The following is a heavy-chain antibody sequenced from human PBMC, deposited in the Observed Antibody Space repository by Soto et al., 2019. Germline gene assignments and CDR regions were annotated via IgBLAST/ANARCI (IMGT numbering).Heavy chain of an antibody. Sequence: GSLRLSCAVSGFTFSNYYIHWVRQAPGKGLEWVSSIRSGRDTFYADSVKGRFSISRDDATSSVSLQMNSLRGEDTAVYFCAREETAWPLAYGLDVWGQGTTVTV. D-gene: IGHD2-21*02. J-gene: IGHJ6*02. CDR2: IRSGRDT. CDR1: GFTFSNYY. V-gene: IGHV3-21*01. CDR3: AREETAWPLAYGLDV.